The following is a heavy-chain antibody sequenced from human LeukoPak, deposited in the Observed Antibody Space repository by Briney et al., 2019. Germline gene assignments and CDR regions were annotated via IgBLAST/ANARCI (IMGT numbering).Heavy chain of an antibody. Sequence: SETLSLTCSVSGGSISAYYWSWIRQPAGKGLEWIGHIFTSGSANYNPSLKSRGTMSVDTSKNQFSLKRSSVTAADTAVYYCAREPDYAYNWFDPWGQGTLVTVSS. J-gene: IGHJ5*02. D-gene: IGHD3-16*01. CDR2: IFTSGSA. CDR3: AREPDYAYNWFDP. V-gene: IGHV4-4*07. CDR1: GGSISAYY.